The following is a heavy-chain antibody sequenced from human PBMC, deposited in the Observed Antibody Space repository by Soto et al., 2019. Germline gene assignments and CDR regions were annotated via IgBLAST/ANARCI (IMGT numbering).Heavy chain of an antibody. CDR1: GFTFSSYG. J-gene: IGHJ4*02. D-gene: IGHD2-15*01. Sequence: GGPLRLSCAASGFTFSSYGMHRVRQAPGKGLEWVAVIWYDGSNKYYADSVKGRFTISRDNSKNTLYLQMNSLRAEDTAVYYCARDGYCSGGSCYSVPVFDYWGQGTLVTVSS. CDR3: ARDGYCSGGSCYSVPVFDY. V-gene: IGHV3-33*01. CDR2: IWYDGSNK.